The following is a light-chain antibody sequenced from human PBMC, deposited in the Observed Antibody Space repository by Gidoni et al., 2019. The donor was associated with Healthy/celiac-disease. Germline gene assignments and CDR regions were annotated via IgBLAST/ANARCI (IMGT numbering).Light chain of an antibody. V-gene: IGKV2-28*01. CDR3: MQALQKVT. Sequence: DIVMTQSPLSLPVTPGEPASISCRSSQSLLHSNGYNYLDWYLQKPGQSPQLLIYLGSNRASWVPDRFSGSGSGTDFTLKISRVEAEDVGVYYCMQALQKVTFGQGTKLEIK. J-gene: IGKJ2*01. CDR1: QSLLHSNGYNY. CDR2: LGS.